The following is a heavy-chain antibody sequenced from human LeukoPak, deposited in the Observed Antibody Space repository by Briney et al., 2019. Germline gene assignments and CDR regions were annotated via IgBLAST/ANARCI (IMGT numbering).Heavy chain of an antibody. D-gene: IGHD3-22*01. CDR3: ARDLGQYYDTSDNWFGP. V-gene: IGHV3-74*01. CDR2: INSDGINT. J-gene: IGHJ5*02. CDR1: GFTYSSYS. Sequence: PGGSLRLSCAASGFTYSSYSMNWVRHAPGKGLVWVSRINSDGINTIYADSVKGRFTISRDNAKNTLNLQMNSLRAEDTAVYYCARDLGQYYDTSDNWFGPWGQGTLVTVSS.